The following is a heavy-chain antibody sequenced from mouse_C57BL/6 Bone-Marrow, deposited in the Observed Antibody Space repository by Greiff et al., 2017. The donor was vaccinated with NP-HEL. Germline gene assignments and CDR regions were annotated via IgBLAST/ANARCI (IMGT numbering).Heavy chain of an antibody. D-gene: IGHD1-1*01. CDR1: GFSLSTFGMG. CDR3: ARMRIYYYGSSAFFDY. CDR2: IWWDDDK. Sequence: QVTLKVSGPGILQPSQTLSLTCSFSGFSLSTFGMGVGWIRQPSGKGLEWLAHIWWDDDKYYNPALKSRLTISKDTSKNQVFLKIANVDTADTATYYCARMRIYYYGSSAFFDYWGQGTTLTVSS. J-gene: IGHJ2*01. V-gene: IGHV8-8*01.